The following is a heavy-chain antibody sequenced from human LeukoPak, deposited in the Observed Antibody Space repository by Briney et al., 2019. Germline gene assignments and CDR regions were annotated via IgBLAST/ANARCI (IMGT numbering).Heavy chain of an antibody. CDR1: GFAFSSYW. V-gene: IGHV3-7*01. J-gene: IGHJ4*02. D-gene: IGHD1-26*01. CDR2: IKQDGSEK. Sequence: GGSLRLSCAASGFAFSSYWMSWVRQAPGKGLEWVANIKQDGSEKYYVDSVKGRFTISRDNAKNSLYLQMNSLRAEDTAVYYCARDRIVGPMDYWGQGTLVTVSS. CDR3: ARDRIVGPMDY.